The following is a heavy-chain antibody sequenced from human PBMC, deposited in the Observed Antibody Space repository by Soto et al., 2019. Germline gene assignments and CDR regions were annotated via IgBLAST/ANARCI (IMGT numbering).Heavy chain of an antibody. V-gene: IGHV4-4*02. CDR1: GASITDNNY. J-gene: IGHJ4*02. CDR2: IHHSGIT. Sequence: PSETLSLTCTVSGASITDNNYWSWVRQPPGKGLEWIGEIHHSGITKYNPSLKSRVIMSMDKSNNQFSLNLSPVTAADTAVYYCARDYSRSFYSSGFLDYWGQGTLVTVLL. D-gene: IGHD6-19*01. CDR3: ARDYSRSFYSSGFLDY.